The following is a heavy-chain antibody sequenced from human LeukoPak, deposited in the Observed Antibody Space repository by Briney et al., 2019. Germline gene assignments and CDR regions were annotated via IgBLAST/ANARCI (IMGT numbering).Heavy chain of an antibody. D-gene: IGHD3-22*01. CDR1: GFTFTNYA. V-gene: IGHV3-23*01. CDR2: IGASGADT. Sequence: PGGSLRLSCAASGFTFTNYAMAWVRQAPGKGLEWVSVIGASGADTYYSDSVNGRFTVSRDNSQNTLFLHMSSLRAEDTSVYFCARRTRDTSGYYLGAFHDWGQGTTVTVSS. CDR3: ARRTRDTSGYYLGAFHD. J-gene: IGHJ3*01.